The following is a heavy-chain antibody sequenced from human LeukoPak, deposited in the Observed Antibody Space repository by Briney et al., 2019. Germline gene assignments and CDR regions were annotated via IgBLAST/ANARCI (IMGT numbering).Heavy chain of an antibody. Sequence: GGSLIVCSAASGCAFSSYAVGWVRQAPGKGLEWVSGISGSGGSTYYADSVKGRFTISRDNSKNTLYLQMNSLRAEDTAVYFCAKAGVYGDPADYWGQGTLVTVSS. V-gene: IGHV3-23*01. D-gene: IGHD4-17*01. CDR2: ISGSGGST. J-gene: IGHJ4*02. CDR3: AKAGVYGDPADY. CDR1: GCAFSSYA.